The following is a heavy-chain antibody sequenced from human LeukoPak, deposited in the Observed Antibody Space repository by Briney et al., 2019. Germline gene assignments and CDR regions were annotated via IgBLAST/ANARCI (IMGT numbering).Heavy chain of an antibody. Sequence: SETLSLTCAVYGGSFSGYYWSWIRQPPGKGLEWIGEISHSGSTNYNPSLKSRVTISVDTSKNQFSLKLSSVTAADTAVYYCARGSPGVGMDVWGQGTTVTVSS. CDR2: ISHSGST. J-gene: IGHJ6*02. CDR3: ARGSPGVGMDV. V-gene: IGHV4-34*01. CDR1: GGSFSGYY.